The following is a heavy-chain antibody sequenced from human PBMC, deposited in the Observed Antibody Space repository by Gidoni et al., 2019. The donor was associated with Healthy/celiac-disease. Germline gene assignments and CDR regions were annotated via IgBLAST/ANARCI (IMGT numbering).Heavy chain of an antibody. CDR2: ISYDGSNK. CDR1: GFTFSSYG. J-gene: IGHJ4*02. CDR3: AKGGDIVLMVYAPEYYFDY. Sequence: QVQLVESGGGVVQTGRSLRLSCAASGFTFSSYGMHWVRQAPGKGLEWVAVISYDGSNKYYADSVKGRFTISRDNSKNTLYLQMNSLRAEDTAVYYCAKGGDIVLMVYAPEYYFDYWGQGTLVTVSS. V-gene: IGHV3-30*18. D-gene: IGHD2-8*01.